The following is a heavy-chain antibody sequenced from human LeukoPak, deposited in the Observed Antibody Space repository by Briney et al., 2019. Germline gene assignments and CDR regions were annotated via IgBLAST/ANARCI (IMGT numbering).Heavy chain of an antibody. CDR1: GGSISGDY. Sequence: PSETLSLTCTVSGGSISGDYWNWIRQPPGKGLEWIGYIYYTGTTDYSPSLKSRVTTSLDMSKNQFSLKLRSVTAADTAVYYCARTNAFGNRGQGTMVTVSS. J-gene: IGHJ3*02. CDR2: IYYTGTT. CDR3: ARTNAFGN. V-gene: IGHV4-59*01.